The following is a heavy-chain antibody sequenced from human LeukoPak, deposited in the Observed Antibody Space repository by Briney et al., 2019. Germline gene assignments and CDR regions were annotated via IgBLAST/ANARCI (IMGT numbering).Heavy chain of an antibody. D-gene: IGHD6-13*01. J-gene: IGHJ5*02. Sequence: SETLSLTCAVYGGSFSGYYWSWILQPPGKGLEWIGEINHSGSTNYNPSLKSRVTISVDTSKNQFSLKLSSVTAADTAVYYCARAVGGEAAGTRPRGPWGQGTLVTVSS. CDR2: INHSGST. V-gene: IGHV4-34*01. CDR1: GGSFSGYY. CDR3: ARAVGGEAAGTRPRGP.